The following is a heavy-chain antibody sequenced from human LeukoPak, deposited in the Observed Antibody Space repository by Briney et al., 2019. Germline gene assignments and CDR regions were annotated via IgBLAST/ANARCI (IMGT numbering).Heavy chain of an antibody. CDR1: GFTVSSNY. D-gene: IGHD6-13*01. J-gene: IGHJ3*02. CDR2: IYSGGST. CDR3: ARDLRIAAAGTGDAFDI. V-gene: IGHV3-53*01. Sequence: GGSLRLSCAASGFTVSSNYMSWVRRAPGKGLEWVSVIYSGGSTYYADSVKGRFTISRDNSKSTLYLQMNSLRAEDTAVYYCARDLRIAAAGTGDAFDIWGQGTMVTVSS.